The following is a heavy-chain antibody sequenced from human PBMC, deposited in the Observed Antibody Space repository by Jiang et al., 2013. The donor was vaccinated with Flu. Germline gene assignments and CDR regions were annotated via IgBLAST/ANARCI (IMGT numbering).Heavy chain of an antibody. Sequence: QTLSLTCAISGDSVSSNSAAWNWIRQSPSRGLEWLGRTYYRSKWYNDYAVSVKSRITINPDTSKNQFSLQLNSVTPEDTAVYYCARGDSSSWYRLGTIDYWGQGTLVTVSS. CDR3: ARGDSSSWYRLGTIDY. CDR1: GDSVSSNSAA. CDR2: TYYRSKWYN. D-gene: IGHD6-13*01. J-gene: IGHJ4*02. V-gene: IGHV6-1*01.